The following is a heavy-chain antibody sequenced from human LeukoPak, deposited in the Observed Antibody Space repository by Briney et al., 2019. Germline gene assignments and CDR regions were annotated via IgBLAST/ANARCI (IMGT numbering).Heavy chain of an antibody. D-gene: IGHD6-13*01. CDR2: INHSGNT. Sequence: KPSEALSLTCTVHGEFFGGSYWNWIRQSPGKGLEWIGEINHSGNTNYNPSLKSRVTISVDTSQKQFSLKLSSVTAADTAVYYCARPRRNPYRIAAAGKDYFDYWGQGTLVTVSS. CDR3: ARPRRNPYRIAAAGKDYFDY. CDR1: GEFFGGSY. V-gene: IGHV4-34*01. J-gene: IGHJ4*02.